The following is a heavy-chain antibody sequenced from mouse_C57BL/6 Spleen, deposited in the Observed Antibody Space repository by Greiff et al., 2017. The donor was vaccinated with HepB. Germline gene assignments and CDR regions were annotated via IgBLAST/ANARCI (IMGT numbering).Heavy chain of an antibody. CDR2: IYPSDSET. J-gene: IGHJ2*01. CDR1: GYTFTSYW. CDR3: ARSTYDYDDFDY. D-gene: IGHD2-4*01. Sequence: QVQLQQPGAELVRPGSSVKLSCKASGYTFTSYWMDWVKQRPGQGLEWIGNIYPSDSETHYNQKFKDKATLTVDKSSSTAYMQLSSLTSEDSAVYYCARSTYDYDDFDYWGQGTTLTVSS. V-gene: IGHV1-61*01.